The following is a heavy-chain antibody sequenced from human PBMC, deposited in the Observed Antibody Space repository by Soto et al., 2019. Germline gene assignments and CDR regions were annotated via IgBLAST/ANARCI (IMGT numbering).Heavy chain of an antibody. V-gene: IGHV1-8*01. CDR2: MNPNSGNT. J-gene: IGHJ5*02. CDR3: ARGRRGKGGSGQNWFDP. D-gene: IGHD6-19*01. Sequence: QVQLVQSGAEVKKPGASVKVSCKASGYTFTSYDINWVRQATGQGLEWMGWMNPNSGNTGYAQKFQGRVTMTRNTSISTAYMELSSLRSEDTAVYYCARGRRGKGGSGQNWFDPWGQGTLVTVSS. CDR1: GYTFTSYD.